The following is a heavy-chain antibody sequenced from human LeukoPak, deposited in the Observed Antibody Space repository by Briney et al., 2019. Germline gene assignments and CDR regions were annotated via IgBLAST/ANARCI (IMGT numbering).Heavy chain of an antibody. J-gene: IGHJ4*02. CDR1: GFIFGNYA. Sequence: GGSLRLSCEASGFIFGNYAMNWVRQSTGKGLEWVSSIGETGDTTDYADSVKGRFTVSRDNSKNTLYLQMNNLRAEDTAVYHCAKQFLDTNWGQGTLVTVSS. V-gene: IGHV3-23*01. CDR2: IGETGDTT. CDR3: AKQFLDTN. D-gene: IGHD5-18*01.